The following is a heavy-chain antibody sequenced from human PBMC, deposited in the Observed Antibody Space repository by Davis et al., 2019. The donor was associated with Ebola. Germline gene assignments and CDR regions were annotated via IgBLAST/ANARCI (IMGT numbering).Heavy chain of an antibody. CDR3: AREGRAFDV. J-gene: IGHJ6*03. CDR1: GFTFSSYS. D-gene: IGHD1-26*01. Sequence: PGGSLRLSCAASGFTFSSYSMNWVRQAPGKGLEWISYISTISTTIHYADSVKGRFTISRDNAKYSLFLLINSLRDEDTAVYYCAREGRAFDVWGKGTTVTVSS. CDR2: ISTISTTI. V-gene: IGHV3-48*02.